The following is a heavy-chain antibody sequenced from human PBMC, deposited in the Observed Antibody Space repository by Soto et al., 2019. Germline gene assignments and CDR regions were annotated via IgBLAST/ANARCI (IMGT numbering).Heavy chain of an antibody. CDR2: ISIRSTTI. CDR3: AKDVGYCSSTSCPQTYYMDV. Sequence: GGSLRLSCAASGFTFTSYGMNWVRQAPGKGLEWVSYISIRSTTIYYADSVKGRFTISRDNAKNSLYLQMNSLRAEDTAVYYCAKDVGYCSSTSCPQTYYMDVWGKGTTVTVSS. J-gene: IGHJ6*03. D-gene: IGHD2-2*01. V-gene: IGHV3-48*01. CDR1: GFTFTSYG.